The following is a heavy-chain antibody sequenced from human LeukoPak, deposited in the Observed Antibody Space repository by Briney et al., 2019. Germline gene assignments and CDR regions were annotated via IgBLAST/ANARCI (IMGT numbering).Heavy chain of an antibody. CDR1: GLPCSSQG. Sequence: PGGSLRLSCAGSGLPCSSQGMKWVAQAPGKGLVWVSGISAGGGPTYYADSVRGRFTISRDDSKNTLDLQMKNLRAEDTAVYYCAKDRRSGWYGGTIDYWGQGTLVTVSS. CDR2: ISAGGGPT. V-gene: IGHV3-23*01. J-gene: IGHJ4*02. CDR3: AKDRRSGWYGGTIDY. D-gene: IGHD6-19*01.